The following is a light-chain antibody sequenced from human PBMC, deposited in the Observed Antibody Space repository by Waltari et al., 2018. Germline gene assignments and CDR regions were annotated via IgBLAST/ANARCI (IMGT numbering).Light chain of an antibody. V-gene: IGKV1-5*01. CDR1: QSITRW. Sequence: DIQMTQSPSTLSASVGDRVTITCRASQSITRWLAWYQQKPGKAPKLLIYDASSLESGGSSRFSGSGSGTEFTLTISSLQPDDFATYYCQEHVTYWAFGQGTKVEMK. J-gene: IGKJ1*01. CDR3: QEHVTYWA. CDR2: DAS.